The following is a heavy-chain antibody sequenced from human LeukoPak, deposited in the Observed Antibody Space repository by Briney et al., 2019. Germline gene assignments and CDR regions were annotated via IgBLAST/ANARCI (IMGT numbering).Heavy chain of an antibody. CDR3: ATPPVWFGEFMSGNSILGYFQD. V-gene: IGHV1-24*01. Sequence: GASVEVSCKISGHTLTELSIHWVRQAPGKGLEWMGGFDTQEGETIFAQNFQGRVTMTEDTSSDTAYMELSSLTSEDTAVYYCATPPVWFGEFMSGNSILGYFQDWGQGTLVTVSS. J-gene: IGHJ1*01. CDR2: FDTQEGET. CDR1: GHTLTELS. D-gene: IGHD3-10*01.